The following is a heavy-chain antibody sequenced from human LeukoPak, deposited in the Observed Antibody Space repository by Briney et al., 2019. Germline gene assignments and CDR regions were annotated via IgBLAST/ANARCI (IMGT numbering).Heavy chain of an antibody. CDR2: IKSETNGGTA. CDR3: TTSPGSWGDF. D-gene: IGHD2-15*01. V-gene: IGHV3-15*07. Sequence: GGSLRLSCAASGFTFSSYSMNWVRQAPGKGLEWVAHIKSETNGGTADYAAAVEGRFTISRDDSKNTLYLQMNSLKIEDTAVYFCTTSPGSWGDFWGQGSLVTVSS. CDR1: GFTFSSYS. J-gene: IGHJ4*02.